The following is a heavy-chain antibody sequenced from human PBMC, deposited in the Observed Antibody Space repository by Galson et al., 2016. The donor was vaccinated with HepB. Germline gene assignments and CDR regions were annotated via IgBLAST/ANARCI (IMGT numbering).Heavy chain of an antibody. CDR3: ASANYYDSSGYNFDY. Sequence: SETLSLTCTVSGGSISSYYWSWIRQPPGKGLEWIGYIYYSGSTNYNPSLKSRVTISVDTSKNQFSLKLNSVTAADTAVYYCASANYYDSSGYNFDYWGQGTLVTVSS. D-gene: IGHD3-22*01. J-gene: IGHJ4*02. CDR2: IYYSGST. CDR1: GGSISSYY. V-gene: IGHV4-59*01.